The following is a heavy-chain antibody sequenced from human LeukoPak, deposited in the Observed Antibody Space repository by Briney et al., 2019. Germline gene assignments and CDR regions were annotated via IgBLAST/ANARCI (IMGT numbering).Heavy chain of an antibody. J-gene: IGHJ4*02. V-gene: IGHV3-23*01. CDR2: ISGGGGST. CDR3: AKGGKWDVTPFDY. Sequence: SGGSLRLSCAASGFTFTSYSMNWVRQAPGKGLEWVSTISGGGGSTYYADSVKGRITVSRDNSKNTLYLQVNSLRAEDTAVYYCAKGGKWDVTPFDYWGQGTLVTVSS. D-gene: IGHD1-26*01. CDR1: GFTFTSYS.